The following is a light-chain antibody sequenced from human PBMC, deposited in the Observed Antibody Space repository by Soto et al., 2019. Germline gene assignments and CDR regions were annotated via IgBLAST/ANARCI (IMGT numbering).Light chain of an antibody. CDR1: SSDVGGYNY. J-gene: IGLJ1*01. V-gene: IGLV2-14*01. Sequence: SVLTQPASVSGSPGQSITISSKGTSSDVGGYNYVSWYRQHPGKGPKLMIYEVSNRPSGVSNRFSGSKSGNTASLTISGLQAEDEADYYCSSYTSSNTLVFGTGTKVNV. CDR3: SSYTSSNTLV. CDR2: EVS.